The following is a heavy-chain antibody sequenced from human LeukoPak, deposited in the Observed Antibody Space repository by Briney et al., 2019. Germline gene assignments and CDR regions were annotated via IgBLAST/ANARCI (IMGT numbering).Heavy chain of an antibody. D-gene: IGHD3-3*01. CDR2: ISAYNGNT. J-gene: IGHJ5*02. V-gene: IGHV1-18*01. Sequence: ASVKVSCKASGYTFTSYGISWVRQAPGQGLEWMGWISAYNGNTNYAQKLQGRVTMTTDTSTSTAYMELRSLRSEDTAVYYCARDRFLEWSARRPPSTIWFDPWGQGTLVTVSS. CDR3: ARDRFLEWSARRPPSTIWFDP. CDR1: GYTFTSYG.